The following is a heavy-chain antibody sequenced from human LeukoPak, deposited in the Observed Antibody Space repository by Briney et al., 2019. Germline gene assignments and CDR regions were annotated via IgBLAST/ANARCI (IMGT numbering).Heavy chain of an antibody. V-gene: IGHV3-30*02. CDR2: IRYDGSNK. CDR1: GFTFSSYG. CDR3: ASISYYYDSSGYSRPDY. Sequence: GGSLRLSCAASGFTFSSYGMHWVRQAPGKGLEWVAFIRYDGSNKYYADSVKGRFTISRDNSKNTLYLQMNSLRAEDTAVYYCASISYYYDSSGYSRPDYWGQGTLVTVSS. J-gene: IGHJ4*02. D-gene: IGHD3-22*01.